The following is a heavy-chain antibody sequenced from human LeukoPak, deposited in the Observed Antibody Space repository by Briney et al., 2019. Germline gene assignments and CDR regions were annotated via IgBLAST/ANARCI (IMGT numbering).Heavy chain of an antibody. D-gene: IGHD3-3*01. CDR1: GFTLNNYA. J-gene: IGHJ5*02. CDR2: IKSKTDGGTT. V-gene: IGHV3-15*01. Sequence: GGSLRLSCAASGFTLNNYAMSWVRQAPGKGLEWVGRIKSKTDGGTTDYAAPVKGRFTISRDDSKNTLYLRMNSLKTEDTAVYYCTTADSITIFGVVTDWFDPWGQGTLVTVSS. CDR3: TTADSITIFGVVTDWFDP.